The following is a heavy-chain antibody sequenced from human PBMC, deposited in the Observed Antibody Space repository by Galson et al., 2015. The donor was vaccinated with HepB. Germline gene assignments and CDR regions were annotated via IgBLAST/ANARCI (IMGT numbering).Heavy chain of an antibody. D-gene: IGHD6-19*01. CDR2: IYSGGST. V-gene: IGHV3-53*01. CDR3: ASSLTKGMGYSSGWSWFDP. J-gene: IGHJ5*02. CDR1: GFTVSSNY. Sequence: SLRLSCAASGFTVSSNYMSWVRQAPGKGLEWVSVIYSGGSTYYADSVKGRFTISRDNSKSTLYLQMNSLRAEDTAVYYCASSLTKGMGYSSGWSWFDPWGQGTLVTVSS.